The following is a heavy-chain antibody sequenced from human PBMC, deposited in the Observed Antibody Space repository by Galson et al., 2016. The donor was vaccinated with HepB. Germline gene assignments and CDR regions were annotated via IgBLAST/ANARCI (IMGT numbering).Heavy chain of an antibody. CDR2: IWYDGIQK. CDR1: GFNFGDYG. J-gene: IGHJ6*02. Sequence: SLRLSCAASGFNFGDYGMHWVRQPPGKGLEWVGVIWYDGIQKTYADSVKGRFTISRDNSKNTLYLQMSSLRAEDTAVYYCSPLINHFDTEVWGQGTTVTVSS. CDR3: SPLINHFDTEV. D-gene: IGHD1-14*01. V-gene: IGHV3-33*03.